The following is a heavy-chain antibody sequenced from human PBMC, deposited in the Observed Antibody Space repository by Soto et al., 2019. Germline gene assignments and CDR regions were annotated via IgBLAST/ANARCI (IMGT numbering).Heavy chain of an antibody. CDR3: ANFPGIAAAGTHLWFDP. J-gene: IGHJ5*02. V-gene: IGHV1-18*01. CDR1: GYTFTIYG. D-gene: IGHD6-13*01. CDR2: ISAYNGNT. Sequence: ASVKVSCKASGYTFTIYGISWVRQAPGQGLEWMGWISAYNGNTNYAQKLQGGVTMTTDTSTSTAYMELRSLRSDDTAVYYCANFPGIAAAGTHLWFDPWGQGTLVTVSS.